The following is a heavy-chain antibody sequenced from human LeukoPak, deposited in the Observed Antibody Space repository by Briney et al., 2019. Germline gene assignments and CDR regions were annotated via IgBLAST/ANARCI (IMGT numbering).Heavy chain of an antibody. CDR2: INPNSGGT. Sequence: GASVKVSCKASGYTFTGYYIHWVRQAPGQGLEWMGWINPNSGGTNYAQKFQGRVTMTRDTSISTAYMELSRLRSDDTAVYYCARDAAYYYDSNYFDYWGQGTLVTVSS. V-gene: IGHV1-2*02. J-gene: IGHJ4*02. CDR3: ARDAAYYYDSNYFDY. D-gene: IGHD3-22*01. CDR1: GYTFTGYY.